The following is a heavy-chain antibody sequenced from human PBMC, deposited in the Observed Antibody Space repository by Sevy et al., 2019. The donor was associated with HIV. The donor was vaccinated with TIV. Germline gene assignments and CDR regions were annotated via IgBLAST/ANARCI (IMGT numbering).Heavy chain of an antibody. D-gene: IGHD5-12*01. CDR1: GFTLSSYG. Sequence: GGSLRLSCAASGFTLSSYGMHWVRQAPGKGLEWVAVIRYDGSNKYYADSVKGRFTISRDNSKNTLYLQMNSLRPEDTAIYYCAKRGSKSGYALGYWGQGTLVTVSS. V-gene: IGHV3-30*02. CDR2: IRYDGSNK. J-gene: IGHJ4*02. CDR3: AKRGSKSGYALGY.